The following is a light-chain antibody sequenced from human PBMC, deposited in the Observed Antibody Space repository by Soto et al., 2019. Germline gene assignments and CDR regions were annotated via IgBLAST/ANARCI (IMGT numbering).Light chain of an antibody. CDR3: QQRSTWPLT. CDR2: DAS. V-gene: IGKV3-11*01. Sequence: EIVLTQSPATLSLSPGERATLSCRASQSVGSYLAWYQQKRGQPPRLLIYDASNRATGIPGRFTGSGSGTDFSLTISSLEPEDFAVYYCQQRSTWPLTFGGGTKVDIK. CDR1: QSVGSY. J-gene: IGKJ4*01.